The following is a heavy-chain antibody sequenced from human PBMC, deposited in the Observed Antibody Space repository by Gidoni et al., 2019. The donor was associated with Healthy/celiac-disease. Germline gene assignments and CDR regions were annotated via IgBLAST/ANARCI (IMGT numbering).Heavy chain of an antibody. CDR3: ARVTVPRGWVGQDY. Sequence: EVQLVESGGGVVRPGGSLRLCCADSGFTVDEYGMSWVRQAPGKGLEWVSGINWNGGSTGYADSVKGRFTISRDNAKNSLYLQMNSLRAEDTALYHCARVTVPRGWVGQDYWGQGTLVTVSS. CDR2: INWNGGST. J-gene: IGHJ4*02. D-gene: IGHD4-17*01. CDR1: GFTVDEYG. V-gene: IGHV3-20*01.